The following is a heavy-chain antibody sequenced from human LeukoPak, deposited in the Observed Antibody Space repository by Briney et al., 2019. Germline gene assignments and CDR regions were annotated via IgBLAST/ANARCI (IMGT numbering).Heavy chain of an antibody. Sequence: PSETLSLTCTVSGDSVRTYYWSWIWQSPGKGLEWLGYIYYSVTTAYNPSVKGRLLISVDTSENQISLELSSVTASDTAVYYCTRQLIEEGSTRRNAFDIWGQGAKVIVSS. J-gene: IGHJ3*02. CDR2: IYYSVTT. D-gene: IGHD1-14*01. V-gene: IGHV4-59*08. CDR3: TRQLIEEGSTRRNAFDI. CDR1: GDSVRTYY.